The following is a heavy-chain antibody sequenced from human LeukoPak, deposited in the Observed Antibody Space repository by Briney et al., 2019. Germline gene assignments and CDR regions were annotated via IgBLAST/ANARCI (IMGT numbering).Heavy chain of an antibody. CDR3: ARHRYYYDSSGYPQFDY. CDR2: IYYSGST. CDR1: GASISSSSYY. J-gene: IGHJ4*02. V-gene: IGHV4-39*01. Sequence: SETLSLTCTVSGASISSSSYYWGWIRQPPGKGLEWIGSIYYSGSTYYNPSLKSRVTISVDTSKNQFSLKLSSVTAADTAVYYCARHRYYYDSSGYPQFDYWGQGTLVTVSS. D-gene: IGHD3-22*01.